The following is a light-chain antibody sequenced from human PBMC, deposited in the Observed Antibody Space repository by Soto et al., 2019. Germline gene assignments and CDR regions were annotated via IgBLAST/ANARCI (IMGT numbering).Light chain of an antibody. CDR1: QSISTSY. V-gene: IGKV3-20*01. CDR2: DAS. J-gene: IGKJ4*01. CDR3: QQYGSSPLT. Sequence: EIVLTQSPGTLSLSPGERATLSCRASQSISTSYFAWYQQKPGQAPRLLIHDASNRATGIPDRFSGSGSGTDFTLTISRLEPEDYAVYYCQQYGSSPLTFGGGTKVEIK.